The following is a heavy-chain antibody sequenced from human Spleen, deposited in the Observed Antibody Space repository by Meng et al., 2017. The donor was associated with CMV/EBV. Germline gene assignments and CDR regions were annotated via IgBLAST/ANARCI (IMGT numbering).Heavy chain of an antibody. CDR3: ARAGVEVSSRHYIDQ. J-gene: IGHJ5*02. V-gene: IGHV3-53*01. D-gene: IGHD1-1*01. CDR1: GLIVSSNY. CDR2: IYIDGDT. Sequence: GESLKISCSASGLIVSSNYMTWVRQAPGMGPEWISVIYIDGDTYYADSVQGRFTISRDNSRNTLYLQMNSLRDEDTAVYFCARAGVEVSSRHYIDQWGQGTLVTVSS.